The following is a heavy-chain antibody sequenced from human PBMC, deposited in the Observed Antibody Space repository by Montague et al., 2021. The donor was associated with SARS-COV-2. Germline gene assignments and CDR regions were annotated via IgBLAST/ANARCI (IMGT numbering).Heavy chain of an antibody. CDR1: GGSISSYSFY. V-gene: IGHV4-39*01. CDR2: IYYSGTT. CDR3: ARPRGVGTYDI. J-gene: IGHJ3*02. D-gene: IGHD7-27*01. Sequence: SETLSLTCTVSGGSISSYSFYWGWIRQPPGKRLEWIGTIYYSGTTYYNPSLKSRVTISVDTSKNQFSLNLSSVTAADTAVYYCARPRGVGTYDIWGQGTMVTVSS.